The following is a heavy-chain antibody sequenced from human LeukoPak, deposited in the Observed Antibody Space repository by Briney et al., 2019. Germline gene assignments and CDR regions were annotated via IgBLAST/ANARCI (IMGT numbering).Heavy chain of an antibody. CDR1: GGSFSGYY. CDR3: ARHRDYDFWSGYPDAFDI. Sequence: SETLSLTCAVYGGSFSGYYWSWIRQPPGKGLEWIGSIYHSGSTYYNPSLKGRVTISVDTSKNQFSLKLSSVTAADTAVYYCARHRDYDFWSGYPDAFDIWGQGTMVTVSS. V-gene: IGHV4-34*01. D-gene: IGHD3-3*01. CDR2: IYHSGST. J-gene: IGHJ3*02.